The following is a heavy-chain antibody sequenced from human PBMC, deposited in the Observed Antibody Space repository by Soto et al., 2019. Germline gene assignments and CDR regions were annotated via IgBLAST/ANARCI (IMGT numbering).Heavy chain of an antibody. V-gene: IGHV4-59*01. CDR1: GGSISSYY. CDR2: IYYSGST. J-gene: IGHJ4*02. Sequence: PSETLSLTYTVSGGSISSYYGSWIRQPRGKGLEWIGYIYYSGSTNYNPSLKSRVTISVDTSKNQFSLKLSSVTAADTAVYYCARTYYDFWSGYYTPIFDYWGQGTLVTVSS. CDR3: ARTYYDFWSGYYTPIFDY. D-gene: IGHD3-3*01.